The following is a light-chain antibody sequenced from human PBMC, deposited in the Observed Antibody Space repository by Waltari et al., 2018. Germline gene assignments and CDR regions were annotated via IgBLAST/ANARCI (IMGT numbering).Light chain of an antibody. CDR3: SSYAGSVV. Sequence: QPALTQPASVSGSRGQSIPIPCTVSSSDIGSYIVVSWYQPHPGKAPTLLIHGVNTRPSGVSNRFSGSESGNTASLTSSGLQAEDAADYYCSSYAGSVVFGGGTKLTVL. V-gene: IGLV2-23*02. CDR1: SSDIGSYIV. CDR2: GVN. J-gene: IGLJ3*02.